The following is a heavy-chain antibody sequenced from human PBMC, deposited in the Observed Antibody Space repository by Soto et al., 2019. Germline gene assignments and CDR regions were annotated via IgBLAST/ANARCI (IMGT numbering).Heavy chain of an antibody. D-gene: IGHD3-22*01. V-gene: IGHV4-4*02. CDR1: GGSISSSNW. CDR3: ARGPTYYYDSSGYYGFLYYSYGMDV. Sequence: SETLSLTCAVSGGSISSSNWWSWVRQPPGKGLEWIGEIYHSGSTNYNPSLKSRVTISVDKSKNQFSLKLSSVTAADTAVYYCARGPTYYYDSSGYYGFLYYSYGMDVWGQGTTVTVSS. J-gene: IGHJ6*02. CDR2: IYHSGST.